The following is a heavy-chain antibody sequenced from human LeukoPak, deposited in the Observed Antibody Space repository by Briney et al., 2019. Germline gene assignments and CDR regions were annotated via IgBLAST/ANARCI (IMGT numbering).Heavy chain of an antibody. CDR3: ATGGAYSSVDY. CDR1: GGSISSYY. J-gene: IGHJ4*02. V-gene: IGHV4-59*01. CDR2: IYYTGST. Sequence: PSETLSLTCTVSGGSISSYYWSWIRQPPGKGLEWIGCIYYTGSTNYNPSLKSRVTISVDTSKNQFSLKLSSVTAADTAVYYCATGGAYSSVDYWGQGTLVTVSS. D-gene: IGHD6-19*01.